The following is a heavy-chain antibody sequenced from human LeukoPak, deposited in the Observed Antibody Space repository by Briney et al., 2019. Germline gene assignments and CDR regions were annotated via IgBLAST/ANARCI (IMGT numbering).Heavy chain of an antibody. CDR2: IKQDGSEK. CDR1: GFTFSSYW. CDR3: AREGVYGDHPPEY. D-gene: IGHD4-17*01. J-gene: IGHJ4*02. V-gene: IGHV3-7*01. Sequence: PGGSLRLSCVASGFTFSSYWMSWVRQAPGKGLEWVANIKQDGSEKYYVDSVKGRFTISRDNAKNSLYLQMNSLRAEDTAVYYYAREGVYGDHPPEYWGQGTLVTV.